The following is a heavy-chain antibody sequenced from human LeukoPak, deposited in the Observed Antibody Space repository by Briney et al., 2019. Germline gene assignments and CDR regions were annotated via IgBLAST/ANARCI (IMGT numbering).Heavy chain of an antibody. Sequence: GGSLRLSCAVSGFTLTSYGIHWVRQAPGKGLEWVAVVSHDGGTVHYADSVKGRFTISRDNSKNTLYLQMNSLRAEDTAVYYCAKDRYYDSSGYYAPGYYFDYWGQGTLVTVSS. V-gene: IGHV3-30-3*01. D-gene: IGHD3-22*01. J-gene: IGHJ4*02. CDR1: GFTLTSYG. CDR2: VSHDGGTV. CDR3: AKDRYYDSSGYYAPGYYFDY.